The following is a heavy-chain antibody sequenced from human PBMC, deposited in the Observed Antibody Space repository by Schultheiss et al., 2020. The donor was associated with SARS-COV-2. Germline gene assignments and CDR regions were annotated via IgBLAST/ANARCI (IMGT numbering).Heavy chain of an antibody. J-gene: IGHJ4*02. V-gene: IGHV1-2*02. CDR3: ARARGWGYCSSTSCYDFDY. CDR1: GYTFTGYY. Sequence: ASVKVSCKASGYTFTGYYMHWVRQAPGQGLEWMGWINPNSGGTNYAQKFQGRVTMTRDTSISTAYMELSRLRSDDTAVYYCARARGWGYCSSTSCYDFDYWGQGTLVTVSS. CDR2: INPNSGGT. D-gene: IGHD2-2*01.